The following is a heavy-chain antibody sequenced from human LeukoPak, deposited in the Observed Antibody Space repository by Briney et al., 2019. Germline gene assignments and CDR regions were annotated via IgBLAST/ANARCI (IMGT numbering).Heavy chain of an antibody. Sequence: SETLSLTCTVSGGSISSYYWSWIRQPPGKGLEWIGYIYYSGGTNYNPSLKSRVTISVDTSKNQFSLKLSSVTAADTAVYYCARTYGSGSYFFDIWGQGTMVTVSS. CDR1: GGSISSYY. CDR2: IYYSGGT. D-gene: IGHD3-10*01. CDR3: ARTYGSGSYFFDI. V-gene: IGHV4-59*01. J-gene: IGHJ3*02.